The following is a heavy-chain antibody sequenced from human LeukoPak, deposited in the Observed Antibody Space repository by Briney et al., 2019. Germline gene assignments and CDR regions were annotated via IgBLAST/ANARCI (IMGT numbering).Heavy chain of an antibody. V-gene: IGHV1-18*01. CDR3: ARDQQGLPVTTTLDY. CDR1: GYTFTSYG. CDR2: ISAYNGNT. D-gene: IGHD4-17*01. Sequence: RASVKVSCKASGYTFTSYGISWVRQAPGQGLEWMGWISAYNGNTNYAQKLQGRVTMTTDTSTSTAYMELRSLRSDDTAVYYCARDQQGLPVTTTLDYWGQGTLVTVSS. J-gene: IGHJ4*02.